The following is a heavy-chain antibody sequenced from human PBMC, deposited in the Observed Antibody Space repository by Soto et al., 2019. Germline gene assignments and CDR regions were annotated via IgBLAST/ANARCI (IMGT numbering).Heavy chain of an antibody. CDR1: GYTFSSHC. J-gene: IGHJ5*01. CDR2: ISGYNGNA. Sequence: QVQLVQSGAEVRKPGASVKVSCKASGYTFSSHCIIWVRQAPGQGLEWMGWISGYNGNAKYAQRFQGRVTMTTDTSTSTVYMDLRSLGSDDSAVYYCAREGSYGWYDCWGQGTLVTVSS. V-gene: IGHV1-18*01. D-gene: IGHD2-15*01. CDR3: AREGSYGWYDC.